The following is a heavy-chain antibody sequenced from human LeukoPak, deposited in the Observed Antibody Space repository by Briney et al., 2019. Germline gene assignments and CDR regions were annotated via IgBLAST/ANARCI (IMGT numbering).Heavy chain of an antibody. D-gene: IGHD1-26*01. CDR1: GFTFSSYW. CDR3: ARDSGSYYSDYYYGMDV. V-gene: IGHV3-74*01. J-gene: IGHJ6*02. CDR2: INSDGSST. Sequence: GGSLRLSCAASGFTFSSYWMHWVRQAPGKGLVWVSRINSDGSSTSYADSVKGRFTISRDNAKNTLYLQMNSLRAEDTAVYYCARDSGSYYSDYYYGMDVWGQGTTVTVSS.